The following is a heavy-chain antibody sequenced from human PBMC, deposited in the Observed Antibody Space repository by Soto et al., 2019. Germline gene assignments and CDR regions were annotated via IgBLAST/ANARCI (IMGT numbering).Heavy chain of an antibody. Sequence: EVQLLESGGGLVQPGGSLRLSCAASGFTFSSYAMSWVRQAPGKGLEWVSAISGSGGSTYYADSVKGRFTISRDNSKNTLYLQMNSLRAEDTAVYYCANPEEEEVGATTLLDYWGQGTLVTVSS. D-gene: IGHD1-26*01. CDR3: ANPEEEEVGATTLLDY. CDR1: GFTFSSYA. J-gene: IGHJ4*02. CDR2: ISGSGGST. V-gene: IGHV3-23*01.